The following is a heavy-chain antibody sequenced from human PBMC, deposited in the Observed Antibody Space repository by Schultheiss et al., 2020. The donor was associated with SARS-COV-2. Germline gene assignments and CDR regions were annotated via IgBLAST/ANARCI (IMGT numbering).Heavy chain of an antibody. D-gene: IGHD3-22*01. J-gene: IGHJ6*02. V-gene: IGHV4-61*08. Sequence: SGPTLVKPTQTLTLTCTFSGFSLTTSGVGVGWIRQPPGKALEWIGYIYYSGSTNYNPSLKSRVTMSVDTSKNQFSLKLSSVTAADTAVYYCARDHYYDSSGHYYYYYGMDVWGQGTTVTVSS. CDR1: GFSLTTSGVG. CDR3: ARDHYYDSSGHYYYYYGMDV. CDR2: IYYSGST.